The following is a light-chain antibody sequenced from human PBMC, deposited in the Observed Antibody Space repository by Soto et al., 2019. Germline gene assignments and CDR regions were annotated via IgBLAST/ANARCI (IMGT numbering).Light chain of an antibody. CDR2: KAS. J-gene: IGKJ1*01. Sequence: DIEMTQSPPTLSASGEGGAIIICRASQSISSWLAWYQQKPGKAPKLLIYKASTLKSGVPSRFSGSGSGTEFTLTISSLQPDDFATYYCQHYNSYSEAFGQGTKVDI. CDR3: QHYNSYSEA. CDR1: QSISSW. V-gene: IGKV1-5*03.